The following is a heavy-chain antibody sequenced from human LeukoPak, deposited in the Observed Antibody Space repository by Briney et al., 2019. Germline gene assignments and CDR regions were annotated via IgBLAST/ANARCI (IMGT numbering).Heavy chain of an antibody. Sequence: SETLSLTCTVSGASISSGDYHWSWIRQHPGTGLEWIGNDGSTSYNPSLKSRLTISVDTSKNHFSLRLSSVTAADTAIYYCAIYFVGGGGRGTWGQGTLVTVSS. CDR1: GASISSGDYH. J-gene: IGHJ4*02. D-gene: IGHD2-21*01. CDR2: DGST. CDR3: AIYFVGGGGRGT. V-gene: IGHV4-31*03.